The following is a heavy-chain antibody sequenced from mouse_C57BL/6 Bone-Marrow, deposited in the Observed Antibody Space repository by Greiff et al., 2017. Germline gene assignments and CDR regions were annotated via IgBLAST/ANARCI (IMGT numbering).Heavy chain of an antibody. CDR1: GYTFTSYG. V-gene: IGHV1-81*01. CDR3: ARWWLRFAY. J-gene: IGHJ3*01. CDR2: IYPRSGNT. Sequence: VQLKESGAELARPGASVKLSCKASGYTFTSYGISWVKQRTGQGLEWIGEIYPRSGNTYYNEKFKGKATLTADKSSSTAYMELRSLTSEDSAVYFCARWWLRFAYWGQGTLVTVSA. D-gene: IGHD1-1*02.